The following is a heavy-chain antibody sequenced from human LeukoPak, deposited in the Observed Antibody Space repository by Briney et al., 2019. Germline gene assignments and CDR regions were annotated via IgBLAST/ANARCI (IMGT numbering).Heavy chain of an antibody. J-gene: IGHJ4*02. D-gene: IGHD6-13*01. Sequence: PGGSLRLSCAASGFTFSSYEMNWVRQAPGEGVEGVSYISSSGSTIYYADSVKGRFTISRDNAKNSLYLQMNSLRAEDTAVYYCARARQLAFWGQGTLVTVSS. CDR3: ARARQLAF. V-gene: IGHV3-48*03. CDR2: ISSSGSTI. CDR1: GFTFSSYE.